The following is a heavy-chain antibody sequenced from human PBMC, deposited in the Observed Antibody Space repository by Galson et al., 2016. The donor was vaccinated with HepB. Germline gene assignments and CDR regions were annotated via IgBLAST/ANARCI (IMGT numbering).Heavy chain of an antibody. D-gene: IGHD2-2*01. CDR3: TTGGCSRSTCFSLGY. CDR2: VKRQSDGGTA. CDR1: GFTFNNAH. Sequence: SLRLSCAVSGFTFNNAHVSWVRQAPGKGLEWIGRVKRQSDGGTADYTAPVKGRFTISRDDSKNTVFLQVNNLKTEDTAVYYCTTGGCSRSTCFSLGYWGQGTLITVSS. V-gene: IGHV3-15*01. J-gene: IGHJ4*02.